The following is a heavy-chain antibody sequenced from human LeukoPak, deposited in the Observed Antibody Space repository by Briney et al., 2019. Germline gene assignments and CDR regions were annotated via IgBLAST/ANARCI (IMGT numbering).Heavy chain of an antibody. CDR1: GYTFTGYY. D-gene: IGHD3-22*01. Sequence: SVKVSCKASGYTFTGYYMHWVRQAPGQGLEWMGRIIPILGIANYAQKFQGRVTITADKSTSTAYMELSSLRSEDTAVYYCARGGGDYYDSSGYNYFDYWGQGTLVTVSS. CDR3: ARGGGDYYDSSGYNYFDY. V-gene: IGHV1-69*04. CDR2: IIPILGIA. J-gene: IGHJ4*02.